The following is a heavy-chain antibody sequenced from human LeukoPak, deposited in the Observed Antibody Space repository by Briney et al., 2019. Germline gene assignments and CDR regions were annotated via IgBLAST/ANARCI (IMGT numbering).Heavy chain of an antibody. D-gene: IGHD6-13*01. CDR3: AMGAYSSSWSRAFDI. CDR1: GFTFSSYS. CDR2: ISSSSSYI. J-gene: IGHJ3*02. Sequence: GGSLRLSCAASGFTFSSYSMNWVRQAPGKGLEWVSSISSSSSYIYYADSVKGRFTISRDNAKNSLYLQMNSLRAEDTAAYYCAMGAYSSSWSRAFDIWGQGTMVTVSS. V-gene: IGHV3-21*01.